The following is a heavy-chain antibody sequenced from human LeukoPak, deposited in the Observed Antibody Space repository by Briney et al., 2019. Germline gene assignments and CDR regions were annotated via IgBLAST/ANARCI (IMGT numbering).Heavy chain of an antibody. V-gene: IGHV1-69*13. Sequence: SVKVSCKASGGTFSSYAISWVRQAPGQGLEWMGGIIPIFGTADYAQKFQGRVTITADESTSTAYMELSSLRSEDTAVHYCAREWGGYSSGWYRPSYYYGMDVWGQGTTVTVSS. J-gene: IGHJ6*02. CDR3: AREWGGYSSGWYRPSYYYGMDV. D-gene: IGHD6-19*01. CDR1: GGTFSSYA. CDR2: IIPIFGTA.